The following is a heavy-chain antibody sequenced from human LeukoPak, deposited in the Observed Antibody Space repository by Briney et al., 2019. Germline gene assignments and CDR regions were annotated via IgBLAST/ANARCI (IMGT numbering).Heavy chain of an antibody. D-gene: IGHD2/OR15-2a*01. Sequence: SETLSLTCAVYGGSFSGYYWSWIRQPPEKGLEWIGEINRSGSTNYNASLKSRVTISVDTSKNQFSLKLSSVTAADTAVYYCARSTTIPYHAFDIWGQGTMVTVSS. CDR3: ARSTTIPYHAFDI. CDR2: INRSGST. J-gene: IGHJ3*02. V-gene: IGHV4-34*01. CDR1: GGSFSGYY.